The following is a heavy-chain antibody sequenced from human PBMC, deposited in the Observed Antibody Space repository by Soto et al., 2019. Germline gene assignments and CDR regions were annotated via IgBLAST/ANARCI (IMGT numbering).Heavy chain of an antibody. J-gene: IGHJ4*02. Sequence: PSQTLSLTSAISGATVSSNSAAWNWFRQSPSRGLEWLGRTYYRSKWYNEYVVSVKGRITINPDTSKNQFSLQLNAVTADDTAVYYCARMVGSTEHVYWGQGTLVTVSS. CDR1: GATVSSNSAA. V-gene: IGHV6-1*01. CDR2: TYYRSKWYN. CDR3: ARMVGSTEHVY. D-gene: IGHD2-15*01.